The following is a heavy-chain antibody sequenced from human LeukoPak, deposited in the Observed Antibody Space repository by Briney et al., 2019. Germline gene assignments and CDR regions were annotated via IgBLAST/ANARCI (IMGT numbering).Heavy chain of an antibody. Sequence: ASLRISCKASGYSVTDSYLLWERQAPGPGLEEMRWINPNSGGTNYAQKFQGRVTKTSDTSITTAYMELNRLRSDDTSVYYCARAYTTANGPYWGQGILVTVAS. V-gene: IGHV1-2*02. J-gene: IGHJ4*02. CDR3: ARAYTTANGPY. CDR2: INPNSGGT. CDR1: GYSVTDSY. D-gene: IGHD3-16*01.